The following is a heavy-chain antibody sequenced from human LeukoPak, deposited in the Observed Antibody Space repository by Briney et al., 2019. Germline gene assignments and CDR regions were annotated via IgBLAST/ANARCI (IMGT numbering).Heavy chain of an antibody. J-gene: IGHJ4*02. CDR1: GFTFSSYG. V-gene: IGHV3-33*01. D-gene: IGHD6-19*01. Sequence: PGGSLRLSCAASGFTFSSYGMHWVRQAPGKGLEWVAVIWYDGSNKYYGDSVKGRFTISRDNSKNTLYLQMNSLRAEDTAVYYCARDGVAGKFDYWGQGTLVTVSS. CDR2: IWYDGSNK. CDR3: ARDGVAGKFDY.